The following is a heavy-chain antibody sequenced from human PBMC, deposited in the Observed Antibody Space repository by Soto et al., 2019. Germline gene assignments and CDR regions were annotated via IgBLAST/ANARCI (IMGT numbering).Heavy chain of an antibody. CDR3: ARGGFLEWPHYYYYGMDV. CDR1: GYTFTSYY. V-gene: IGHV1-46*01. J-gene: IGHJ6*02. D-gene: IGHD3-3*01. CDR2: INPSGGST. Sequence: ASVKVSCKASGYTFTSYYMHWVRQAPGQGLEWMGIINPSGGSTSYAQKFQGRVTMTRDTSTSTVYMELSSLRSEDTTVYYCARGGFLEWPHYYYYGMDVWGQGTTVTVSS.